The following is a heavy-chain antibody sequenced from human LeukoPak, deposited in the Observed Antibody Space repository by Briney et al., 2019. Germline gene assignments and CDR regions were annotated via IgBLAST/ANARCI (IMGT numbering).Heavy chain of an antibody. V-gene: IGHV3-66*04. CDR1: IFPLRLNY. CDR3: ARPNYYYYGMDV. Sequence: GGSVTLFCAPSIFPLRLNYMRGPPQAREKAVEGASVIRSGGSTYYADSVKGRFTISRDNSKNTLYLQMNSLRAEDTAVYYCARPNYYYYGMDVWGQGTTVTVSS. J-gene: IGHJ6*02. CDR2: IRSGGST.